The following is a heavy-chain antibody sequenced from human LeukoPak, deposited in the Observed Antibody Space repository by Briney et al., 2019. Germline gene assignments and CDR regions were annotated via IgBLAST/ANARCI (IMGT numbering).Heavy chain of an antibody. CDR2: ISGSGGST. J-gene: IGHJ4*02. D-gene: IGHD2-15*01. CDR1: GFTFSSYA. Sequence: GRSLRLSCAASGFTFSSYAMSWVRQAPGKGLEWVSAISGSGGSTYYADSVKGRFTISRDNSKNTLYLQMNSLRAEDTAVYYCARAPYCSGGSCYDLDYWGQGTLVTVSS. CDR3: ARAPYCSGGSCYDLDY. V-gene: IGHV3-23*01.